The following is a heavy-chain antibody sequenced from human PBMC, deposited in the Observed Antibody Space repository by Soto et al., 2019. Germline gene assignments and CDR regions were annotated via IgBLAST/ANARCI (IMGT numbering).Heavy chain of an antibody. CDR3: AKALQLEPAGGAFDI. D-gene: IGHD1-1*01. Sequence: GGSLRLSCAASGFTFDDYAMHWVRQAPGKGLEWVSGISWNSGSIGYADSVKGRFTISRDNAKNSLYLQMNSLRAEDTALYYCAKALQLEPAGGAFDIWGQGTMVTVSS. V-gene: IGHV3-9*01. CDR1: GFTFDDYA. CDR2: ISWNSGSI. J-gene: IGHJ3*02.